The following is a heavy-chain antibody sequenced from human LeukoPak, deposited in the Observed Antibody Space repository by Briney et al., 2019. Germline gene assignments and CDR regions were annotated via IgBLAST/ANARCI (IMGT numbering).Heavy chain of an antibody. D-gene: IGHD4-17*01. Sequence: SETLSLTCAVSGGSISSSNWWSWVRQPPGKGLEWTGEIYHSGSTNYNQSLKSRVTISVDKSKNQFSLKLSSVTAADTAVYYCARTVTQGYYYYGMDVWGKGTTVTVSS. J-gene: IGHJ6*04. V-gene: IGHV4-4*02. CDR1: GGSISSSNW. CDR3: ARTVTQGYYYYGMDV. CDR2: IYHSGST.